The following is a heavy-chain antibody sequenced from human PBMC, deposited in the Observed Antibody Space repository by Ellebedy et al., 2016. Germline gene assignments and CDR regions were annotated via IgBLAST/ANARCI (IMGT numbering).Heavy chain of an antibody. CDR3: ARQGPYYYYYYMDV. CDR2: INHSGST. V-gene: IGHV4-34*01. Sequence: SETLSLTXAVYGGSFSGYYWSWIRQPPGKGLEWIGEINHSGSTNYNPSLKSRVTISVDTSKNQFSLKLSSVTAADTAVYYCARQGPYYYYYYMDVWGKGTTVTVSS. CDR1: GGSFSGYY. J-gene: IGHJ6*03.